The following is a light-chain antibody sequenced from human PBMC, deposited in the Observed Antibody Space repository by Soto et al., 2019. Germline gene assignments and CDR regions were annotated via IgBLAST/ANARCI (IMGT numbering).Light chain of an antibody. J-gene: IGKJ3*01. CDR3: QQYNNWPFT. Sequence: EIVMTQSPATLSVSPGERATLSCRDSQSVSSNLAWYQQKPGQAPRLLIYGASTRATGIPARFSGSGSGTEFTLTISILQSEDFAVYYCQQYNNWPFTFGLGTKVDIK. CDR1: QSVSSN. CDR2: GAS. V-gene: IGKV3-15*01.